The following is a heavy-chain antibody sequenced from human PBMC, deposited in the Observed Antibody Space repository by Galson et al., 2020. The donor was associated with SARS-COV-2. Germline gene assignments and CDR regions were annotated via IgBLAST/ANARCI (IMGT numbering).Heavy chain of an antibody. CDR1: GGTFSSYA. CDR2: IIPIFGTA. D-gene: IGHD2-21*01. CDR3: ARGGWGLTDRQREYNWFDP. V-gene: IGHV1-69*13. J-gene: IGHJ5*02. Sequence: SVKVSCKASGGTFSSYAISWVRPAPGQGLEWMGGIIPIFGTANYAQKFQGRVTITADESTSTAYMELSSLRSEDTAVYYCARGGWGLTDRQREYNWFDPWGQGTLVTVSS.